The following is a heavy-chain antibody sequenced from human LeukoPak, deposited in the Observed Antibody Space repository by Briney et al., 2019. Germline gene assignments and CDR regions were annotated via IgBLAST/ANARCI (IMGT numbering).Heavy chain of an antibody. CDR3: ARGPSPNGDPLVS. J-gene: IGHJ4*02. CDR1: GGSFSGYY. Sequence: SETLSLTCAVSGGSFSGYYWSWIRQPPGKGLEWIGQINHSGDTLYDPSLKSRVIITLDTSKRHFSLRLPSVTAADTAVYYCARGPSPNGDPLVSWGQGTPVAVTS. CDR2: INHSGDT. V-gene: IGHV4-34*01. D-gene: IGHD4-17*01.